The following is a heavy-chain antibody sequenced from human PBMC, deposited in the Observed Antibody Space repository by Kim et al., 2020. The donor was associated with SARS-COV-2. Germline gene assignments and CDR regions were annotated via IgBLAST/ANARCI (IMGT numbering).Heavy chain of an antibody. D-gene: IGHD6-19*01. V-gene: IGHV3-23*01. CDR1: GFTFSKYA. CDR3: AKDTRYSSGYYPPYYFDY. CDR2: IGGSGSST. J-gene: IGHJ4*02. Sequence: GGSLRLSCAASGFTFSKYAMSWVRQAPGKGLEWVSSIGGSGSSTYFADSVKGRFTISRDNSYNTLYLQMSSLRAEDTAVYYCAKDTRYSSGYYPPYYFDYWGQGTLVTVSS.